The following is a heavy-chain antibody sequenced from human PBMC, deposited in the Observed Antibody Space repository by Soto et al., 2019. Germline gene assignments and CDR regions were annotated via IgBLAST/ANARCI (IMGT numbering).Heavy chain of an antibody. Sequence: QVHLVQSGAEVKKPGASVKVSCKASGYTFTSYGINWVRQAPGQGLEWMGWISAYSGNTNYAPKFQGRVTMTTDTSTTKAYMELRSLKSDDTAVYYCARDFVPAYSGYSGYWGQGTLVTVSS. CDR1: GYTFTSYG. CDR2: ISAYSGNT. V-gene: IGHV1-18*01. J-gene: IGHJ4*02. D-gene: IGHD5-12*01. CDR3: ARDFVPAYSGYSGY.